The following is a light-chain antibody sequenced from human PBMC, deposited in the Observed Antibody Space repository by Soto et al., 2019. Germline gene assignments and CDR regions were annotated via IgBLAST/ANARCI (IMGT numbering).Light chain of an antibody. J-gene: IGLJ2*01. Sequence: QSVLTQPPSVSAAPGQKVTISCSGSSSNIGNNDVSWYQQLPGTAPKLLIYDNNNRPSGIPDRFSGSKSGTSATLGITGLQTGDEADYYCGTWDSSLSAEVFGGGTKVTVL. CDR2: DNN. CDR3: GTWDSSLSAEV. CDR1: SSNIGNND. V-gene: IGLV1-51*01.